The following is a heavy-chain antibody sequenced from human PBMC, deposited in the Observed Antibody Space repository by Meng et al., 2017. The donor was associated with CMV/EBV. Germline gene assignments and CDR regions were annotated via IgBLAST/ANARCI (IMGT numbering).Heavy chain of an antibody. CDR1: GGSISSYY. CDR2: IYYSGST. J-gene: IGHJ4*02. V-gene: IGHV4-59*01. CDR3: ARGIYFDY. Sequence: SETLSLTCTVSGGSISSYYWSWIRQPPGKGLEWIGYIYYSGSTNYNPSLKSRVTISVDTSRNQFSLKLSSVTAADTAVYYCARGIYFDYWGQGTLVTVSS.